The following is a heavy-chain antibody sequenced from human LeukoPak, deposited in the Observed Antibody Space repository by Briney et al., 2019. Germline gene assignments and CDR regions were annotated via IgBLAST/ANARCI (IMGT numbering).Heavy chain of an antibody. J-gene: IGHJ2*01. CDR3: AKDASNYFWYFDL. V-gene: IGHV3-23*01. CDR1: GFIFSTYA. Sequence: GGSRRLSGAGSGFIFSTYAMTGFRQAPGKGLEWVSGISGSGDTTYYADSVKGRFTISRDNSKNTLYLQMSSLRAEDTAVYYCAKDASNYFWYFDLWGRGTLVTVSS. CDR2: ISGSGDTT. D-gene: IGHD1-1*01.